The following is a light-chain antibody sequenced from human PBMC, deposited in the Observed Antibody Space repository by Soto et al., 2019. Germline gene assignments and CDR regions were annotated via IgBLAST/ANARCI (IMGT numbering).Light chain of an antibody. J-gene: IGKJ4*01. V-gene: IGKV4-1*01. CDR2: WSS. Sequence: DIVMTQSPDSLAASLGERATINCKSSQSVLYDSNNKNYLAWYQLKPRQPPKLLISWSSTRESGVPDRFSGSGSETEFTLTICSVQAEDVAIYYCQKYYVTPLCFDGGTKVEI. CDR3: QKYYVTPLC. CDR1: QSVLYDSNNKNY.